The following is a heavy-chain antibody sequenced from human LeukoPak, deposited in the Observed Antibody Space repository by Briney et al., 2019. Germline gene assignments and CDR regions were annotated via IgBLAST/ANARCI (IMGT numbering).Heavy chain of an antibody. D-gene: IGHD2-21*02. V-gene: IGHV5-51*01. Sequence: SCKASGYTFTGYYMHWVRQMPGKGLEWMGIIYPGDSDTRYSPSFQGQVTISADKSISTAYLQWSSLKASDTAMYYCARAYCGGDCYSLFDYWGQGTLVTVSS. CDR2: IYPGDSDT. CDR3: ARAYCGGDCYSLFDY. CDR1: GYTFTGYY. J-gene: IGHJ4*02.